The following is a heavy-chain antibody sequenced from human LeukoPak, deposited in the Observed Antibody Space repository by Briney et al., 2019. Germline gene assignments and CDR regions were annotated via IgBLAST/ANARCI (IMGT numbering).Heavy chain of an antibody. Sequence: GGSLRLACTAARFTTHYWLNWVRQSPGKGLEWVPSIRSGSTYIYYADSVKGRFTISRDNAKNSLYLQMNSLRAEDSAVYYCAAHYYDSSGWLGPFDIWGQGTMVTVSS. D-gene: IGHD3-22*01. CDR2: IRSGSTYI. V-gene: IGHV3-21*01. J-gene: IGHJ3*02. CDR3: AAHYYDSSGWLGPFDI. CDR1: RFTTHYW.